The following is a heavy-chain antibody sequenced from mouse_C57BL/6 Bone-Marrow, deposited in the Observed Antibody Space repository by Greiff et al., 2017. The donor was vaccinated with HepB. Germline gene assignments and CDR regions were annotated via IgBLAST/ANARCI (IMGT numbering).Heavy chain of an antibody. CDR2: INPSTGGT. Sequence: VQLQQSGPELVKPGASVKISCKASGYSFTGYYMNWVKQSPEKSLEWIGEINPSTGGTTYNQKFKAKATLTVDKSSSTAYMQLKSLTSEDSAVYYCARSSPWIYYYGSSPLFDYWGQGTTLTVSS. CDR3: ARSSPWIYYYGSSPLFDY. D-gene: IGHD1-1*01. CDR1: GYSFTGYY. J-gene: IGHJ2*01. V-gene: IGHV1-42*01.